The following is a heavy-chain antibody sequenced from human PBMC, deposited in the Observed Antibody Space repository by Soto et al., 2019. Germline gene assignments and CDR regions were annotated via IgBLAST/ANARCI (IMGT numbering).Heavy chain of an antibody. V-gene: IGHV4-4*02. J-gene: IGHJ4*02. CDR1: GGSFPSNNW. CDR2: IYRTGST. CDR3: ASRDPGTSVDY. D-gene: IGHD1-7*01. Sequence: SETLSLTCAVSGGSFPSNNWWTWVRQPPGQGLEWIGEIYRTGSTNYNPSFKSRVTISLDKSENQFSLKVTSLTAADTAVYYCASRDPGTSVDYWGQGTLVTVSS.